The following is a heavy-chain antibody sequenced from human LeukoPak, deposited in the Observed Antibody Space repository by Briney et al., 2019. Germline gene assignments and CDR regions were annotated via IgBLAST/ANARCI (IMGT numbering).Heavy chain of an antibody. CDR2: INHSGST. V-gene: IGHV4-34*01. CDR3: ARTEERRDGYNGLDY. Sequence: SENLSLTCAVYGGSFSGYYWSWIRQPPGKGLEWIGEINHSGSTNYNPSLKSRVTISVDTSKNQFSLKLSSVTAADTAVYYCARTEERRDGYNGLDYWGQGTLVTVSS. J-gene: IGHJ4*02. CDR1: GGSFSGYY. D-gene: IGHD5-24*01.